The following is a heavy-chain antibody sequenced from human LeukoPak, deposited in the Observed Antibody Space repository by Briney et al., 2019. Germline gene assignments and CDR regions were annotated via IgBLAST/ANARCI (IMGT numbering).Heavy chain of an antibody. CDR2: ISAYNGNT. J-gene: IGHJ4*02. D-gene: IGHD7-27*01. CDR3: ARGELTGGYGDY. V-gene: IGHV1-18*01. Sequence: ASVKVSCKASGYTFTSYGISWVRQAPGQGLEWMGWISAYNGNTNYAQKLQGRVTMTTDTSTSTAYMELRSLSSADTAGYYCARGELTGGYGDYWGQGTLVTVSS. CDR1: GYTFTSYG.